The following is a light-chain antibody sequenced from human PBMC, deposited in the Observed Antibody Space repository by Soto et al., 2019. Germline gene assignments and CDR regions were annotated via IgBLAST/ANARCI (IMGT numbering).Light chain of an antibody. CDR2: DVS. CDR1: TSDVGGYNY. Sequence: QSVLTQPASVSGSPGQSITISCTGTTSDVGGYNYVSWYQQHPGKAPKLMICDVSYRPSGVSNRFSGSKSGNTASLTISGLQAEDEADYYCSSYTSSSTLEVFGTGTKVTVL. CDR3: SSYTSSSTLEV. J-gene: IGLJ1*01. V-gene: IGLV2-14*01.